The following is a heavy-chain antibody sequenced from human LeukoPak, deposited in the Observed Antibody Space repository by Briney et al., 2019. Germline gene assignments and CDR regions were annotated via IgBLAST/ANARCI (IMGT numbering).Heavy chain of an antibody. Sequence: ASVKVSCKASGYTFTSYDINWVRQATGQGLEWMGWMNPNSGNTGYAQKFQGRVTMTRNTSISTAYMELSSLRSEDTAVYYCARLSGSSGWYHWFDPWGQGTLVTVSS. V-gene: IGHV1-8*01. J-gene: IGHJ5*02. CDR1: GYTFTSYD. CDR3: ARLSGSSGWYHWFDP. CDR2: MNPNSGNT. D-gene: IGHD6-19*01.